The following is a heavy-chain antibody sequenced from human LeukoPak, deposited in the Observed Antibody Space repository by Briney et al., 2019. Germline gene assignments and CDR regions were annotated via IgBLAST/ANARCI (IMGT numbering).Heavy chain of an antibody. J-gene: IGHJ4*02. Sequence: ASVKVSCKASGYSFSSHAITWVRQAPGQGLEWMGRISAFSGDTTYEQKLQGRVTMTTDTSTSTVYMELRSLRSDDTAVYYCARGPYGDEGFDYWGQGILVAVSS. V-gene: IGHV1-18*01. CDR3: ARGPYGDEGFDY. D-gene: IGHD4-17*01. CDR2: ISAFSGDT. CDR1: GYSFSSHA.